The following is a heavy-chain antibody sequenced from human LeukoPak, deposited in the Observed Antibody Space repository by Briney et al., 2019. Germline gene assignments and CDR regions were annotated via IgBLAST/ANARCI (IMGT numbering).Heavy chain of an antibody. D-gene: IGHD3-22*01. CDR3: AKDSRPYYYDSSTTHLVDV. CDR1: GFTFSSYG. J-gene: IGHJ6*04. Sequence: GGSLRLSCAASGFTFSSYGMHWVRQAPGKGLEWVAAIWYGGSNKYYADSVKGRFTISRDNSKNTLYLQMNSLRAEDTAVYYCAKDSRPYYYDSSTTHLVDVWGKGTTVTVSS. V-gene: IGHV3-30*02. CDR2: IWYGGSNK.